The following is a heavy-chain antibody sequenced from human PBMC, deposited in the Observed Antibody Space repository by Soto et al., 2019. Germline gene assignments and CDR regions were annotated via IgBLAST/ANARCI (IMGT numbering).Heavy chain of an antibody. J-gene: IGHJ6*02. CDR2: IYYSGST. CDR3: ARGGVGCSGGSCYYYYYGMDV. CDR1: GGAMGNGDYY. V-gene: IGHV4-30-4*01. D-gene: IGHD2-15*01. Sequence: SYTTSLPFTLSGGAMGNGDYYGSWLRQPTGKGLEWIGYIYYSGSTYYNPSLKSRVTISVDTSKNQFSLKLSSVTAADTAVYYCARGGVGCSGGSCYYYYYGMDVWGQGTTVTVSS.